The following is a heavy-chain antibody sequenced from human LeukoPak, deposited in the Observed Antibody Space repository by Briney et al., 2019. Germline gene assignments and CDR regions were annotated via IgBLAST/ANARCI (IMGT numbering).Heavy chain of an antibody. CDR3: ALKGAPLTYFDY. D-gene: IGHD1-26*01. CDR1: GFAFSTYE. J-gene: IGHJ4*02. CDR2: INHSGST. Sequence: PGGSLRLSCAASGFAFSTYEMSWIRQPPGKGPEWIGEINHSGSTNYNPSLKSRVTISVDTSKNQFSLKLSSVTAADTAVYYCALKGAPLTYFDYLGQGTLVTVSS. V-gene: IGHV4-34*01.